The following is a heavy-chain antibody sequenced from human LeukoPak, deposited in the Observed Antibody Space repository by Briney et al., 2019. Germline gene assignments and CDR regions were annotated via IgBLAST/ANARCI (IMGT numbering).Heavy chain of an antibody. Sequence: GSLRLSCAASGFTFSSYSMNWVRQAPGKGLEWVSSISSSSSYIYYADSVKGRFTISRDNAKNSLYLQMNSLRAEDTAVYYCARDGRFLEWAPGYYYMDVWGKGTTVTVSS. D-gene: IGHD3-3*01. CDR2: ISSSSSYI. CDR3: ARDGRFLEWAPGYYYMDV. V-gene: IGHV3-21*01. CDR1: GFTFSSYS. J-gene: IGHJ6*03.